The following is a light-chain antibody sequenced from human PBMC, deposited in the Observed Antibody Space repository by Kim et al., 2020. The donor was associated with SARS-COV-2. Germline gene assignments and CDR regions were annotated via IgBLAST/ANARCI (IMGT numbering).Light chain of an antibody. CDR3: LLYFATDRLWV. J-gene: IGLJ3*02. V-gene: IGLV7-43*01. Sequence: GTVTRPCATSTGAVPSGYYANWFQQKPGQAPRALIYSTNNKRSWTPDRFSGSLLGGKAALTLLGVQPEDEADYYCLLYFATDRLWVFGGGTRLTVL. CDR1: TGAVPSGYY. CDR2: STN.